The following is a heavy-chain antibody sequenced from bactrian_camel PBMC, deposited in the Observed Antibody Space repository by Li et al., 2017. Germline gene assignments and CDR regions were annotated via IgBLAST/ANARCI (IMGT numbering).Heavy chain of an antibody. CDR1: GFTFSSYV. J-gene: IGHJ4*01. D-gene: IGHD1*01. CDR3: AASSDRILAGANNY. V-gene: IGHV3S40*01. CDR2: ITNGGDST. Sequence: VQLVESGGGLVQPGGSLRLSCAASGFTFSSYVMSWVRQAPRKGLEWVSAITNGGDSTFYADSVKGRFTISRDNAKNTVYLQLNTLKPEDTAVYYCAASSDRILAGANNYWGQGTQVTVS.